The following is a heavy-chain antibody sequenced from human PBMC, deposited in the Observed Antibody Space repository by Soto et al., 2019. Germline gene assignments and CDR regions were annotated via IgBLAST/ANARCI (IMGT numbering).Heavy chain of an antibody. V-gene: IGHV1-69*12. CDR3: ARDKDRLQLDGKYYYILDV. CDR2: IMPIFRTP. J-gene: IGHJ6*02. D-gene: IGHD1-1*01. CDR1: GGTFTNSA. Sequence: QVQLEQSGAEVKKPGSSVKVSCKTSGGTFTNSAISWVRQAPGQGLEWMGGIMPIFRTPDYAQKFQDSVTITADESASTAYMELRGLISDDTAVYYCARDKDRLQLDGKYYYILDVWGQGTTVTVSS.